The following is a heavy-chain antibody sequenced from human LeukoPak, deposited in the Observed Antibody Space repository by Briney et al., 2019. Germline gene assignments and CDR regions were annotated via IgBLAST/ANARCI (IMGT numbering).Heavy chain of an antibody. Sequence: PGGSLRLSCAASGXTFSSYAMSWVRQAPGKGLEWVSAISGSGGSTYYADSVKGRFTISRDNSKNTLYLQMNSLRAEDTAMYYCARNILFAFDIWGQGTMVTVSS. D-gene: IGHD2/OR15-2a*01. CDR1: GXTFSSYA. V-gene: IGHV3-23*01. CDR3: ARNILFAFDI. CDR2: ISGSGGST. J-gene: IGHJ3*02.